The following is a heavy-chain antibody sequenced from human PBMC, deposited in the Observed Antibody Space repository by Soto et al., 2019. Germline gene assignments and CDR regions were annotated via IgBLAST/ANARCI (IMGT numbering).Heavy chain of an antibody. CDR1: GFTVSSNY. CDR3: ASGHCSGGSCYSSDAFDI. J-gene: IGHJ3*02. Sequence: GGSLRLSCAASGFTVSSNYMSWVRQAPGKGLEWVSVIYSGGSTYYADSVKGRFTISRHNSKNTLYLQMNSLRAEDTAVYYCASGHCSGGSCYSSDAFDIWGQGTMVTVSS. D-gene: IGHD2-15*01. V-gene: IGHV3-53*04. CDR2: IYSGGST.